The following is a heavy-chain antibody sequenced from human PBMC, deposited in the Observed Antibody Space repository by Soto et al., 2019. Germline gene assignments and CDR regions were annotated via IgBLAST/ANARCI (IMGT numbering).Heavy chain of an antibody. D-gene: IGHD6-6*01. CDR1: GFTVSSNY. Sequence: GGSLRLSCAASGFTVSSNYMSWVRQAPGKGLEWVSVIYSGGSTYYADSVKGRFTISRDNSKNTLYLQMNSLRAEDTAVYYCASQYSSSSPYYYGMDVWGQGTTVTVSS. J-gene: IGHJ6*02. CDR2: IYSGGST. CDR3: ASQYSSSSPYYYGMDV. V-gene: IGHV3-53*01.